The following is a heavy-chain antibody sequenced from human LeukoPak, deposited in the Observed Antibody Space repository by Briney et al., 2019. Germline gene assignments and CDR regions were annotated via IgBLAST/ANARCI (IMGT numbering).Heavy chain of an antibody. CDR3: ARDYTVISSWLDY. CDR1: GFTFSSYA. J-gene: IGHJ4*02. V-gene: IGHV3-48*04. Sequence: GGSLRLSCAASGFTFSSYAMSWVRQAPGKGLEWVSYISSSGSTIYYADSVKGRFTISRDNAKNSLYLQMNSLRAEDTAVYYCARDYTVISSWLDYWGQGTLVTVSS. CDR2: ISSSGSTI. D-gene: IGHD6-13*01.